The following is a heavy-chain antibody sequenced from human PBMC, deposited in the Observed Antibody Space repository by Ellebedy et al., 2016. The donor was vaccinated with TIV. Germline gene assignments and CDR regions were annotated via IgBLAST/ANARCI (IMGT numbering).Heavy chain of an antibody. D-gene: IGHD3-10*01. CDR2: ISSTSSFI. Sequence: GESLKISCAASGFTFSSYSMNWVRQAPGKGLEWVSSISSTSSFIYYADPVKGRFTISRDNAKNSLYLQMNSLRAEDTAVYYCAREGLWFGDLDYWGQGTLVTVSP. CDR3: AREGLWFGDLDY. J-gene: IGHJ4*02. V-gene: IGHV3-21*01. CDR1: GFTFSSYS.